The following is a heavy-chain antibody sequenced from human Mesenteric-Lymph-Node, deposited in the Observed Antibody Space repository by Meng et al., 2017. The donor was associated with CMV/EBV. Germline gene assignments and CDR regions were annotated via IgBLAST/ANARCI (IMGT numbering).Heavy chain of an antibody. CDR3: ATTERTTVTTRASYGMDV. CDR2: IKDDGSEQ. CDR1: GFSFGTYW. V-gene: IGHV3-7*01. D-gene: IGHD4-11*01. J-gene: IGHJ6*02. Sequence: GESLKISCAASGFSFGTYWMSWVRQAPEKGLEYVATIKDDGSEQYYVDSVRGRFPISRDNAKNSLYLQMNGLRAEDTAIYYCATTERTTVTTRASYGMDVWGQGTTVTVS.